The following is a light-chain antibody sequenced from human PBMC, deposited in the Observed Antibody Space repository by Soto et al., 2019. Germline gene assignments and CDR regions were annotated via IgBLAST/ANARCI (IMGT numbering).Light chain of an antibody. V-gene: IGKV3-20*01. Sequence: EIVLTQSPGTLSLSPGERATLSCRASQSVSSSSLAWYQQKPGQAPSLLIYGASTRATGIPDRFSGSGSGTAFTLTISRLEPEDFGVYYCQHYGSSPRYTFGQGTKLEIK. CDR2: GAS. CDR1: QSVSSSS. CDR3: QHYGSSPRYT. J-gene: IGKJ2*01.